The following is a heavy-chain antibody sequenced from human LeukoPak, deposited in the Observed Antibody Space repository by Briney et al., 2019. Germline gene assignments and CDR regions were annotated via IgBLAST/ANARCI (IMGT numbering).Heavy chain of an antibody. CDR3: ARVTGTTSVVMDS. J-gene: IGHJ5*02. Sequence: GGSLRLSCAASGFPFSSYSMNWVRQAPGKGLEWVSYISSSSLTIYYADSVQGRFAVSRDNAKNSLFLQMNSLRAEDTAVYYCARVTGTTSVVMDSWGQGTLVTVSS. CDR1: GFPFSSYS. V-gene: IGHV3-48*01. D-gene: IGHD1-7*01. CDR2: ISSSSLTI.